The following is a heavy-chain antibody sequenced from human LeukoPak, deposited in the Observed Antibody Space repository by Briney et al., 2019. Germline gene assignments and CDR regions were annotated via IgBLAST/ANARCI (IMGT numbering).Heavy chain of an antibody. D-gene: IGHD6-13*01. V-gene: IGHV3-21*01. Sequence: GGSLTLSCAASGFTFSSYSMNWVCQAPGKGLEWVSSISSSSSYIYYADSVKGRFTISRDNAKNSLYLQMNSLRAEDTALYYCARGLATAGAYWGQGILVTVSS. CDR1: GFTFSSYS. CDR3: ARGLATAGAY. CDR2: ISSSSSYI. J-gene: IGHJ4*02.